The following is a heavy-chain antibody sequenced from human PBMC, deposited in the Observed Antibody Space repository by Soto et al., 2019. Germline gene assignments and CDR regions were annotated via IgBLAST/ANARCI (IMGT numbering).Heavy chain of an antibody. Sequence: QVQLVESGGGVVQPGRSLRLSCAASGFTFSSYGMHWVRQAPGKGLEWVAVIWYDGSNKYYADSVKGRFTISRDNSKNTQYLQMNSLRAEDTAVYYCARLQLLVGGYYYGLDVWGQGTTVTVSS. V-gene: IGHV3-33*01. CDR1: GFTFSSYG. CDR3: ARLQLLVGGYYYGLDV. J-gene: IGHJ6*02. CDR2: IWYDGSNK. D-gene: IGHD6-19*01.